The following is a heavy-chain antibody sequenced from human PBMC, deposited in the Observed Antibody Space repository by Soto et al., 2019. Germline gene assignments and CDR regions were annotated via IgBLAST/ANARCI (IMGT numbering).Heavy chain of an antibody. J-gene: IGHJ4*02. V-gene: IGHV3-23*01. Sequence: GGSLRLSCAASGFTFTSYAMTWVRQAPGKGLECVSIISANGGSTYHAESVKGRFTVSRDNSKNTLYPQMKSLGAEDTAVYYCPKHTRSAANCSGGRCHCDFWGQGTLVTVSS. CDR2: ISANGGST. CDR3: PKHTRSAANCSGGRCHCDF. D-gene: IGHD2-15*01. CDR1: GFTFTSYA.